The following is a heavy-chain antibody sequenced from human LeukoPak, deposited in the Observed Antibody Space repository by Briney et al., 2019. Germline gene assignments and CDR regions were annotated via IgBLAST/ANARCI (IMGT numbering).Heavy chain of an antibody. D-gene: IGHD6-19*01. J-gene: IGHJ4*02. CDR1: GYTFTSYD. Sequence: GASVKVSCKASGYTFTSYDINWVRQATGQGLDWMGWMNPNSVNTSYAQKLHGRVTMTRNTTIRTAYPELSSLRSKDRAVYSFARVEYSSPWYKDYWGQGTLVTVSS. CDR2: MNPNSVNT. CDR3: ARVEYSSPWYKDY. V-gene: IGHV1-8*01.